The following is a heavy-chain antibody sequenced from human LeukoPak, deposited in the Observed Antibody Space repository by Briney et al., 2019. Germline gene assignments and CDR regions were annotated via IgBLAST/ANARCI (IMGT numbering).Heavy chain of an antibody. D-gene: IGHD3-3*02. CDR3: ARLHFWNNAWSFDL. Sequence: PSETLSLTCTGSGDSINSGASFWSRIRQPAGKGLERIGHVSSTGSSKYNPSLESRLGISLDTSENQFSLTLSSVTAADTAVYYCARLHFWNNAWSFDLWGRGTLVTVSS. CDR2: VSSTGSS. V-gene: IGHV4-61*09. J-gene: IGHJ2*01. CDR1: GDSINSGASF.